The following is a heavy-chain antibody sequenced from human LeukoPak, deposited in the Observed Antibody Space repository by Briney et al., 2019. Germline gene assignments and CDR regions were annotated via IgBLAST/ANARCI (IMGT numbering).Heavy chain of an antibody. Sequence: GGSLRLSCVASGFTLSDHWMYWVRQGPGKGLAHVSRIESDASRTTYADSVKGRFTISRDDAKNTMYLQMNSLRAEDTAVYYCVKGGHNLDIQTTRYYYGLDVWGQGTTVAVSS. J-gene: IGHJ6*02. V-gene: IGHV3-74*03. CDR1: GFTLSDHW. CDR2: IESDASRT. CDR3: VKGGHNLDIQTTRYYYGLDV. D-gene: IGHD5-12*01.